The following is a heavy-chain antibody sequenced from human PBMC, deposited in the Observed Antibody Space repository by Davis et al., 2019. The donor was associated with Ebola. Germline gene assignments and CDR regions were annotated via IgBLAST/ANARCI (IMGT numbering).Heavy chain of an antibody. CDR1: GFTFKDHA. CDR3: VKGRAGWLRLFDD. Sequence: SLKISCEGSGFTFKDHAIHWVRQAPGEGLAWVSGISWNSDSLGYADFVKGRFTISRDNTKNSLYLQMNNVRPEDTALYYCVKGRAGWLRLFDDWGRGTQVTVSS. CDR2: ISWNSDSL. D-gene: IGHD5-24*01. J-gene: IGHJ4*02. V-gene: IGHV3-9*01.